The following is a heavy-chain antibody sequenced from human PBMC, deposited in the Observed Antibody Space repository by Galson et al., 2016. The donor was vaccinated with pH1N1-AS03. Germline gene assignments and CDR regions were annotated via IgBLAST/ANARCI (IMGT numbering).Heavy chain of an antibody. D-gene: IGHD5-24*01. V-gene: IGHV3-53*01. CDR1: GLSVAKNY. CDR2: IYTGGDT. CDR3: ARVDSSTYSDGWVPFDY. J-gene: IGHJ4*02. Sequence: LRLSCAVSGLSVAKNYMSWVRQAPGKGLEWVSSIYTGGDTFYTDSVRGRFTTSRDDSKNTLYLQMNSLRAADTAMYYCARVDSSTYSDGWVPFDYWGQGTLVTVSS.